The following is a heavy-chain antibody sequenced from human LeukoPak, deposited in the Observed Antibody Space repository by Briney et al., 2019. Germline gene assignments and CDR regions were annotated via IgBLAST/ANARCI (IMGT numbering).Heavy chain of an antibody. J-gene: IGHJ4*01. V-gene: IGHV1-2*02. CDR1: GYTSTGYY. CDR2: INPNSGGT. Sequence: RASVKVSCKASGYTSTGYYIHWGRQAPGQGLEWMGWINPNSGGTNYAQKFQGRVTMTRDTSISTAYMELSRLRSDDTAMYYCAREAGAAADYWGQGTLVTVSS. D-gene: IGHD2-2*01. CDR3: AREAGAAADY.